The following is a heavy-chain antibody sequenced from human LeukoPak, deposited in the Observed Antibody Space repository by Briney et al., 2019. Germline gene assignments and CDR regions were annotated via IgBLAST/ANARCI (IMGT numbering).Heavy chain of an antibody. V-gene: IGHV3-23*01. CDR3: AKDLVVVPAASDYFDY. CDR2: ISGSVGTT. J-gene: IGHJ4*02. D-gene: IGHD2-2*01. CDR1: GFTFSSYA. Sequence: GGSLRLSCAASGFTFSSYAMSWVRQAPGKGLEWVSAISGSVGTTYYADSVKGRFTISRDNSKNTLYLEMNSLRAEDTAVYYCAKDLVVVPAASDYFDYWGQGTLVTVSS.